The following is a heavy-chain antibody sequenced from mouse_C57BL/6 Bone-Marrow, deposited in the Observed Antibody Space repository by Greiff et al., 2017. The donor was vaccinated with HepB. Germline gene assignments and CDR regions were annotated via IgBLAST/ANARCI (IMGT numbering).Heavy chain of an antibody. V-gene: IGHV14-3*01. CDR3: ARSIYYGYDEEAWFAY. J-gene: IGHJ3*01. Sequence: EVQLQQSVAELVRPGASVKLSCTASGFNIKNTYMHWVKQRPEQGLEWIGRIDPANGNTKYAPKFQGKATRTADTSSNTAYLQLSSLTSEDTAIYYFARSIYYGYDEEAWFAYWGQGTLVTISA. CDR1: GFNIKNTY. D-gene: IGHD2-2*01. CDR2: IDPANGNT.